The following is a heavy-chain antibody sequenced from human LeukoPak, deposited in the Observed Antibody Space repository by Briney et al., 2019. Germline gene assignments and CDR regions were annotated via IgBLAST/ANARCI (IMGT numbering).Heavy chain of an antibody. Sequence: SQTLSLTCAISGDSVSSNSAAWNWIRQSPSRGLEWLGRTYYRSKWYSDYAVSVESRITINPDTSKNHFSLQLTSVTPEDTAVYYCAREKEQGLAYDAFDIWGQGTMVAVSS. CDR3: AREKEQGLAYDAFDI. J-gene: IGHJ3*02. CDR2: TYYRSKWYS. D-gene: IGHD6-19*01. V-gene: IGHV6-1*01. CDR1: GDSVSSNSAA.